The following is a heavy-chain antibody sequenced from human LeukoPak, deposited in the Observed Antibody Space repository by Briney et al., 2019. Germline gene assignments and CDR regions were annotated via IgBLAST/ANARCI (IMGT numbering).Heavy chain of an antibody. CDR2: ISWNSGSI. CDR1: GFTFDDYA. CDR3: AKDLDYGGNSGLDY. D-gene: IGHD4-23*01. V-gene: IGHV3-9*03. J-gene: IGHJ4*02. Sequence: GGSLRLSCAASGFTFDDYAMHWVRHAPGKGLEWVSGISWNSGSIGYADSVKGRFTISRDNVKNSLYLQMNSLRAEDMALYYCAKDLDYGGNSGLDYWGQGTLVTVSS.